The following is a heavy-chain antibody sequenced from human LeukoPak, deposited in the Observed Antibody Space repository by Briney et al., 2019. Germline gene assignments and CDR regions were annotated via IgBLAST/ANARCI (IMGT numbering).Heavy chain of an antibody. CDR3: ARGDDTAMDSLNNWFDP. D-gene: IGHD5-18*01. CDR2: IIPIFGTA. CDR1: GGTFSSYA. V-gene: IGHV1-69*13. Sequence: ASVMVSCKASGGTFSSYAISWVRQAPGQGLEWMGGIIPIFGTANYAQKFQGRVTITADESTSTAYMELSSLRSEDTAVYYCARGDDTAMDSLNNWFDPWGQGTLVTVSS. J-gene: IGHJ5*02.